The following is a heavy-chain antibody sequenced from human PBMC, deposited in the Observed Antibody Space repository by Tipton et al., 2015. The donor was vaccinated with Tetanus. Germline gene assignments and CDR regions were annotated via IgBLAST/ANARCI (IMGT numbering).Heavy chain of an antibody. CDR2: ISPSSDAT. Sequence: SLRLSCAASGFSFSNYAMSWVRQAPGKGLEWVSAISPSSDATFHADSVKGRLIISRDNSKDTLYLQMNNLRAEDTAVYYCATRLRAGAYGSPPEYWGQGSLITVSS. V-gene: IGHV3-23*01. D-gene: IGHD4-17*01. CDR1: GFSFSNYA. J-gene: IGHJ4*02. CDR3: ATRLRAGAYGSPPEY.